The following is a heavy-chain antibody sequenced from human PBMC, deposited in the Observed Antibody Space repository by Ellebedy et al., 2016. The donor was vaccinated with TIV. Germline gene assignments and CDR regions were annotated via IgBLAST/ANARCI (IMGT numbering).Heavy chain of an antibody. CDR3: ARDTGGYNYFVDY. Sequence: GESLKISCAASGFTFSSYGMHWVRQAPGKGLEWVAVIWYDGSNKYYADSVKGRFTISRDNSKNTLYLQMNSLRAEDTAVYYCARDTGGYNYFVDYWGQGTLVTVSS. D-gene: IGHD5-24*01. V-gene: IGHV3-33*01. CDR2: IWYDGSNK. CDR1: GFTFSSYG. J-gene: IGHJ4*02.